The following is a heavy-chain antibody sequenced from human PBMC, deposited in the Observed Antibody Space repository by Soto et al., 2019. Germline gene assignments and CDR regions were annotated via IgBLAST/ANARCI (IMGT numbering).Heavy chain of an antibody. D-gene: IGHD3-10*02. Sequence: QVQLVQSGAEVKKPGASVKVYCKASGYTFTSYGISWVRQAPGQGLEWMGWISNYNGDTNYAQKLQGRVTMTTDTSTSIAYMERRSLKSDDTAVYYCTRGGQLFAGNYFDYWGQGTLVTGSS. V-gene: IGHV1-18*01. CDR2: ISNYNGDT. J-gene: IGHJ4*02. CDR1: GYTFTSYG. CDR3: TRGGQLFAGNYFDY.